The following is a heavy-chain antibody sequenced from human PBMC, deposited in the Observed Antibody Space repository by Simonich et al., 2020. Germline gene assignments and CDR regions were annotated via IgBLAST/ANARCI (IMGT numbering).Heavy chain of an antibody. J-gene: IGHJ4*02. CDR2: ITPSQGKA. Sequence: QVQLVQSGAEVKKPGSSVKVSCKASGGTFSSYAISWVRQAPGQGLEGRDGITPSQGKANDEQKFQGRVTITADKSTSTAYMELSSLRSEDTAVYYCARTNTMRELDTMVRGVDYFDYWGQGTLVTVSS. V-gene: IGHV1-69*06. D-gene: IGHD3-10*01. CDR1: GGTFSSYA. CDR3: ARTNTMRELDTMVRGVDYFDY.